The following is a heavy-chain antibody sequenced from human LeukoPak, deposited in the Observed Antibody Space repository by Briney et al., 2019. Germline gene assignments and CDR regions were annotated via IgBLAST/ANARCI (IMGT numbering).Heavy chain of an antibody. D-gene: IGHD3-10*02. CDR1: GYTFTNYY. J-gene: IGHJ2*01. V-gene: IGHV1-2*02. Sequence: ASVKVSFKASGYTFTNYYIHWVRQAPGQGLEWMGWINAYSGGTNYAQKFQGRVTMTRDTSISTAYMELSRLRFDDTAVYYCARVEEKSVPTYWSFDVWGRGTLVTVSS. CDR3: ARVEEKSVPTYWSFDV. CDR2: INAYSGGT.